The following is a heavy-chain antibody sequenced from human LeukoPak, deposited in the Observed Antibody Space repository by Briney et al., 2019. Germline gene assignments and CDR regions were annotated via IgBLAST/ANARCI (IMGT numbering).Heavy chain of an antibody. J-gene: IGHJ4*02. CDR1: GFTFSSHG. D-gene: IGHD3-3*01. CDR3: AKSGVLRFLEWLLSPDYFDY. Sequence: PGGSLRLSCAASGFTFSSHGMHWVRQAPGKGLEWVAFIPYDGSNKYYADSVKGRFTISRDNSKNTLYLQMNSLRAEDTAVYYCAKSGVLRFLEWLLSPDYFDYWGQGTLVTVSS. CDR2: IPYDGSNK. V-gene: IGHV3-30*02.